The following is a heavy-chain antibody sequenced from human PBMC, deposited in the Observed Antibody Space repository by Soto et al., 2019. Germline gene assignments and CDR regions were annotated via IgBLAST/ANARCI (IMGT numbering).Heavy chain of an antibody. Sequence: SVKVSCKASGGTFSSYTISWVRQAPGQGLEWMGRIIPILGIANYAQKFQGRVTITADKSTSTAYMELSSLRSEDTAVYYCAREPGYGDYQAFDIWGQGTMVTVSS. CDR3: AREPGYGDYQAFDI. CDR2: IIPILGIA. D-gene: IGHD4-17*01. CDR1: GGTFSSYT. V-gene: IGHV1-69*04. J-gene: IGHJ3*02.